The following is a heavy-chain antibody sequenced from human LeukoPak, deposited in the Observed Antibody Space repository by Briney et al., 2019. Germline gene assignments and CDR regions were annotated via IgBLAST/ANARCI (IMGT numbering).Heavy chain of an antibody. D-gene: IGHD2-2*01. Sequence: GGPLRLSCAPSGFTFSTYSVSWVRQVPGKGLEWVSSISSSSSYIYYADSVKGRFTISRDNAKNSLYLQMDSLRAEDTAVYYCARYCSSNSCITPYYFDYWGQGTLVTVSS. V-gene: IGHV3-21*01. J-gene: IGHJ4*02. CDR2: ISSSSSYI. CDR3: ARYCSSNSCITPYYFDY. CDR1: GFTFSTYS.